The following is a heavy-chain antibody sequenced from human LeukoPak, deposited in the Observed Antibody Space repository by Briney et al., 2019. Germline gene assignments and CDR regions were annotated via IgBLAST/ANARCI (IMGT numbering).Heavy chain of an antibody. CDR2: IKEDGGET. Sequence: GGSLRLSCAVSEFTFSSYWMSWVRQAPGMGLELVANIKEDGGETYYVDSVKGRFTISRDNARNSVYLQMNRLRAGDTAVYYCARAGGGYFDYWGQGALVTVSS. D-gene: IGHD4-23*01. J-gene: IGHJ4*02. CDR3: ARAGGGYFDY. V-gene: IGHV3-7*03. CDR1: EFTFSSYW.